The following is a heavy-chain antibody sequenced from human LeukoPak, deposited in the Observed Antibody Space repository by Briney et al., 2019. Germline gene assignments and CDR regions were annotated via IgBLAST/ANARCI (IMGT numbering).Heavy chain of an antibody. CDR3: ARTGYSGYVSDFDY. J-gene: IGHJ4*02. D-gene: IGHD5-12*01. Sequence: SETLSLTCAVSGYSISSGYYWGWIRQPPGKGLEWIGSIYHSGSTYYNPSLKSRVTISVDTSKNQFSLKLSSVTAADTAVYYYARTGYSGYVSDFDYWGQGTLVTVSS. V-gene: IGHV4-38-2*01. CDR1: GYSISSGYY. CDR2: IYHSGST.